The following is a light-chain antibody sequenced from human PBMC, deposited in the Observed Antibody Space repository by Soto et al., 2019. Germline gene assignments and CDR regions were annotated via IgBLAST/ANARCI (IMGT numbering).Light chain of an antibody. CDR2: EDT. Sequence: QSALTQPASVSGSPGQSITISCTGTSSDVGSYNLVSWYQQHPGKAPKLMIYEDTKRPSGVSNRFSGSKSGNTASLTISGLQAEDEADHYCSSYAGSTTYVVFGGGTKLTVL. CDR1: SSDVGSYNL. V-gene: IGLV2-23*01. CDR3: SSYAGSTTYVV. J-gene: IGLJ2*01.